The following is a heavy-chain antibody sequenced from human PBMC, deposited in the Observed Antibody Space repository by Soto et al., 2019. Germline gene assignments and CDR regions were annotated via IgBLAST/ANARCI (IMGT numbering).Heavy chain of an antibody. CDR1: GFSLSTSGVG. D-gene: IGHD2-2*01. V-gene: IGHV2-5*02. J-gene: IGHJ6*02. CDR3: AHRSVVPAAKGMDV. CDR2: IYWDDDK. Sequence: QITLKESGPTLVKPTQTLTLTCTFSGFSLSTSGVGVGWIRQPPGKALEWLALIYWDDDKRYSPSLKSRLTITKDTSKNQVVLTMTNMDPVDTATYYCAHRSVVPAAKGMDVWGQGTTVTVSS.